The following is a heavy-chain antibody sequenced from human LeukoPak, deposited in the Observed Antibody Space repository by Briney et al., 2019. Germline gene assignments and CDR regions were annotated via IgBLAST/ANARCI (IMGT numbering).Heavy chain of an antibody. J-gene: IGHJ4*02. V-gene: IGHV3-23*01. D-gene: IGHD5-18*01. CDR2: ICGSGGST. CDR1: GVTFSDHY. Sequence: GGSLRLSCAAAGVTFSDHYRDWVRQPPGKGLEWVSAICGSGGSTYYADSVKGRFTISRDNSKNTLYLQMNSLRAEDTAVYYCAKENWSAMAPYYFDYWGQGTLVTVSS. CDR3: AKENWSAMAPYYFDY.